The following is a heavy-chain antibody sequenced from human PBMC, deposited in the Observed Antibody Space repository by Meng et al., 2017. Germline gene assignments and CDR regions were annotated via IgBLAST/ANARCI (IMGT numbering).Heavy chain of an antibody. J-gene: IGHJ4*02. Sequence: QGQLVRSGAAVNKPGASVKVSCNASAHTLSSDGFAWVRQAPGQGLEWMGWINAYNGYTDYAQKFLGRVTLTTDTSTNTGYMELRSLTSDDTAVYYCATRGNPYLDCWGQGTLVTVSS. CDR2: INAYNGYT. V-gene: IGHV1-18*01. CDR1: AHTLSSDG. CDR3: ATRGNPYLDC.